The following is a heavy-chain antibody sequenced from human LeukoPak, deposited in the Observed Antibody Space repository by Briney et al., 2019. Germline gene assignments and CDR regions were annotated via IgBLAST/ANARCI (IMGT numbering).Heavy chain of an antibody. J-gene: IGHJ4*02. CDR1: GFIFSSFG. CDR3: SRDPRSLDY. V-gene: IGHV3-30*02. Sequence: GGSLRLSCAASGFIFSSFGMHWVRQAPGKGLEWVAFIRYDGSNKYYADSVKGRFTISRDNSKNTLYLQMNRPRAEDTAIYYCSRDPRSLDYWGQGALVTVSS. CDR2: IRYDGSNK.